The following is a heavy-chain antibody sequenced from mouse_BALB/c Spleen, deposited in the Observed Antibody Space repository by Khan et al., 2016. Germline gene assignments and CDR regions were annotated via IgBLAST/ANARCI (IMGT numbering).Heavy chain of an antibody. CDR1: GFTFSSYA. D-gene: IGHD2-14*01. V-gene: IGHV5-6-5*01. CDR2: ISSGGST. CDR3: ARGHYYRYVWFAY. J-gene: IGHJ3*01. Sequence: EVELVESGGGLVKPGGSLKLSCAASGFTFSSYAMSWVRQTPEKRLEWVASISSGGSTYYPDSVKGRFTISRDNARNILYLQMSSMRSEDTAMSYCARGHYYRYVWFAYWGQGTLVTVSA.